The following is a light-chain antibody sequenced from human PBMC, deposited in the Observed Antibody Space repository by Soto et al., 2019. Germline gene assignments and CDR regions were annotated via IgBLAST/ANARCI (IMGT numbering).Light chain of an antibody. CDR3: SSYTSASALGV. Sequence: QSALTQPASVSGSPGQTITISCAGTKFDIGRYDYVSWYRQHPGEAPKLIIFEVNNRPSGVSNRFSGSKSGNTASLTIFGLQVEDEALYFCSSYTSASALGVVGTGTKLTVL. J-gene: IGLJ1*01. CDR2: EVN. V-gene: IGLV2-14*01. CDR1: KFDIGRYDY.